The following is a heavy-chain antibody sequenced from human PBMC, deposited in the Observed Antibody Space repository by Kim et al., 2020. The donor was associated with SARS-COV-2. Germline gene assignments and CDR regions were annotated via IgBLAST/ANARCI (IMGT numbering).Heavy chain of an antibody. V-gene: IGHV4-34*01. CDR2: INHSGST. CDR1: GGSFSGYY. Sequence: SETLSLTCAVYGGSFSGYYWSWIRQPPGKGLEWIGEINHSGSTNYNPSLKSRVTISVDTSKNQFSLKLSSVTAADTAVYYCARGHKSTDVWAYCGGDCYPYYFDYWGQGTLVTVSS. J-gene: IGHJ4*02. D-gene: IGHD2-21*02. CDR3: ARGHKSTDVWAYCGGDCYPYYFDY.